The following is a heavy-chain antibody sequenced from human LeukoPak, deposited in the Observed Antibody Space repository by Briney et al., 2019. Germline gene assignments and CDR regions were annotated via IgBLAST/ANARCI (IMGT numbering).Heavy chain of an antibody. CDR1: GFTFGDYA. D-gene: IGHD6-6*01. J-gene: IGHJ6*03. V-gene: IGHV3-49*04. CDR3: TRVEYSSRDAPQYYYYYYYMDV. CDR2: IRSKAYGGTT. Sequence: GGSLRLSCTASGFTFGDYAMSWVRQAPGKGLEWVGFIRSKAYGGTTEYAASVKGRFTISRDDSKSIAYLQMNSLKTEDTAVYYCTRVEYSSRDAPQYYYYYYYMDVWGKGTTVTVSS.